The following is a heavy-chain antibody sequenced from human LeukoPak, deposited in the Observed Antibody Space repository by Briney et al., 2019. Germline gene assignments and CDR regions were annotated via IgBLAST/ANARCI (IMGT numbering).Heavy chain of an antibody. CDR3: AREDSSTSCYGT. D-gene: IGHD2-2*01. Sequence: ASVKDSCKASGYTFTGYYMHWVRQAPGQGLEWMGWINPNSGGTNYAQKFQGRVTMTRDTSISTAYMELGRLRSDDTAVYYCAREDSSTSCYGTWGQGTLVTVSS. CDR1: GYTFTGYY. CDR2: INPNSGGT. J-gene: IGHJ4*02. V-gene: IGHV1-2*02.